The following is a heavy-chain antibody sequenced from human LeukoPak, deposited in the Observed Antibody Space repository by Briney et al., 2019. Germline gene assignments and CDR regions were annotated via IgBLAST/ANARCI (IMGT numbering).Heavy chain of an antibody. Sequence: SVKVSCKASGGTFSSYAISWVLQAPGQGLEWMGGVIPIFGTANYAQKFQGRVTITTDESTSTAYMELSSLRSEDTAVYYCARGDLGYYDSSGYYGHWGQGTLVTVSS. CDR1: GGTFSSYA. J-gene: IGHJ4*02. CDR2: VIPIFGTA. V-gene: IGHV1-69*05. D-gene: IGHD3-22*01. CDR3: ARGDLGYYDSSGYYGH.